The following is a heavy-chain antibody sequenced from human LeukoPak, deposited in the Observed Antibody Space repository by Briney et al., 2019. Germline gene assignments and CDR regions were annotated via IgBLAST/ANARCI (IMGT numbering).Heavy chain of an antibody. V-gene: IGHV4-4*07. Sequence: SETLSLTCTVSGGSISSYYWSWIRQPAGKGLEWIGRIYTSGSTNYNPSLKSRVTMSVDTSKNQFSLKLSSVTAADTAVYYCASLYGSSGYYYLDAFDIWGQGTMVTVSS. CDR1: GGSISSYY. D-gene: IGHD3-22*01. J-gene: IGHJ3*02. CDR3: ASLYGSSGYYYLDAFDI. CDR2: IYTSGST.